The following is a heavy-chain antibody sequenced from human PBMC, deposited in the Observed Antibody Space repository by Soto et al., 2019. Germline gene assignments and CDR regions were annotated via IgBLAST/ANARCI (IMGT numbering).Heavy chain of an antibody. J-gene: IGHJ6*02. D-gene: IGHD3-3*01. CDR3: AKDLNPTIFGVVHPTYYGMDV. CDR2: ISGSGGST. CDR1: GFTFSSYA. V-gene: IGHV3-23*01. Sequence: PGGSLRLSCAASGFTFSSYAMSWVRQAPGKGLEWVSAISGSGGSTYYADSVKGRFTISRDNSKNTLYLQMNSLRAEDTAVYYCAKDLNPTIFGVVHPTYYGMDVWGQGTTVTAP.